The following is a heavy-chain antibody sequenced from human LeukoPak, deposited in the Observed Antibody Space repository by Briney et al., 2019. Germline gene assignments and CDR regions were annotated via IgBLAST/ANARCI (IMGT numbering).Heavy chain of an antibody. D-gene: IGHD6-25*01. CDR3: ATDGYSSARDY. J-gene: IGHJ4*02. Sequence: GGSLRLSCAASGFSFNSYWMSWVRQAPGKGLEWVANTKPDGSEKYYVDSVRGRFTISRDNAKNLLYLQMSNLRAEDTAVHYCATDGYSSARDYWGQGTLVTVSS. CDR2: TKPDGSEK. V-gene: IGHV3-7*01. CDR1: GFSFNSYW.